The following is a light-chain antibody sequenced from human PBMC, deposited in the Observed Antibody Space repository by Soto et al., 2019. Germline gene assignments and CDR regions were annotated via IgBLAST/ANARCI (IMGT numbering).Light chain of an antibody. CDR3: QAWDSSTGGV. V-gene: IGLV3-1*01. CDR1: KLGDKY. Sequence: SYELTQPPSVSVSPGQTASITCSGDKLGDKYACWYQQKPGQSPVLVIYQDSKWPSGIPERFSGSNSGNTATLTISGTQAMDEADYYCQAWDSSTGGVFGTGTKLTVL. CDR2: QDS. J-gene: IGLJ1*01.